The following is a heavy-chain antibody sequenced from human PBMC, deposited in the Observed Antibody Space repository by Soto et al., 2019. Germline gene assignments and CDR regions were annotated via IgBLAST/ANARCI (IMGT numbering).Heavy chain of an antibody. V-gene: IGHV4-59*12. J-gene: IGHJ3*02. CDR3: ARDQVEKGYCSDGSCPAGDAFDI. Sequence: PSETLSLTCTVSGGSISSYYWSWIRQPPGKGLEWIGYIYYSGSTNYNPSLKSRVTISVDTSKNQFSLKLSSVTAADTAVYYCARDQVEKGYCSDGSCPAGDAFDIWGQGTMVTVSS. D-gene: IGHD2-15*01. CDR2: IYYSGST. CDR1: GGSISSYY.